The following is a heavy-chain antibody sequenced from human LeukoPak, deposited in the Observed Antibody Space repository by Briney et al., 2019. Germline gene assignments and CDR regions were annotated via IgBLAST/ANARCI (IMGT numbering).Heavy chain of an antibody. V-gene: IGHV4-59*01. CDR2: IFYSGST. Sequence: SETLSLTSTVSSGSLSGYFWSWIRHPQGKGVEWIGYIFYSGSTNYNPSLKSRVTISVDTSKNQFSLKLSSVTAADTAVYYCARSITSSWYGDFQHWGQGTLVTVSS. D-gene: IGHD6-13*01. J-gene: IGHJ1*01. CDR1: SGSLSGYF. CDR3: ARSITSSWYGDFQH.